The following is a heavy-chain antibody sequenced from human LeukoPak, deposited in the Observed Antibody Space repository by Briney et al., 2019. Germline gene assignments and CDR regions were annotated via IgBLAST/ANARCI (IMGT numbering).Heavy chain of an antibody. CDR3: AKDTVQWLVQYYFDY. V-gene: IGHV3-30*18. Sequence: GRSLRLSCAASGFTFSSYGMHWVRQAPGKGLEWVAVISYDGSNKYYADSVKGRFTISRDNSKNALYLQMNSLRAEDTAVYYCAKDTVQWLVQYYFDYWGQGTLVAVSS. J-gene: IGHJ4*02. D-gene: IGHD6-19*01. CDR2: ISYDGSNK. CDR1: GFTFSSYG.